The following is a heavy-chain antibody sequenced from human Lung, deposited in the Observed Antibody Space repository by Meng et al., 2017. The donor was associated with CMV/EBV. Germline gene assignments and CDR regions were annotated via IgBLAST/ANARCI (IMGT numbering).Heavy chain of an antibody. CDR2: ISTSGGDT. D-gene: IGHD3-10*01. J-gene: IGHJ4*02. V-gene: IGHV3-23*01. CDR3: ANLGRTLRDY. CDR1: GFTFSSHA. Sequence: ESLKISCAASGFTFSSHALSWVRQAPGKGLEWVSSISTSGGDTYHADSVKGRFTISRDNSKKTLYLQMNSLRAEDTAVYYCANLGRTLRDYWGQGTLVTVSS.